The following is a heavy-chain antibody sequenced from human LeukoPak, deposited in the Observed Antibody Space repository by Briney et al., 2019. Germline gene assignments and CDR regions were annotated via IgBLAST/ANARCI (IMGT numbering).Heavy chain of an antibody. J-gene: IGHJ6*02. V-gene: IGHV3-23*01. CDR2: ISGSGGST. D-gene: IGHD6-19*01. CDR1: GFTFSSYA. CDR3: ARDQKDSSGWYYYYYGVDV. Sequence: GGSLRLSCAASGFTFSSYAMSWVRQAPGKGLEWVSAISGSGGSTYYADSVKGRFTISRDNSKNTLYLQMNSLRAEDTAVYYCARDQKDSSGWYYYYYGVDVWGQGTTVTVSS.